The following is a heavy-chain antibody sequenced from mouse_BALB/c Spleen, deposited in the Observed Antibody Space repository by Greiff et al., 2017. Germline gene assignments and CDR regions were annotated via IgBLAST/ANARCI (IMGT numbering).Heavy chain of an antibody. CDR3: ARCMVGYGYFDV. V-gene: IGHV5-17*02. CDR2: VSSGSSTI. J-gene: IGHJ1*01. CDR1: GFTFSSFG. Sequence: EVHLVESGGGLVQPGGSRKLSCAASGFTFSSFGMHWVRQTPEKGLEWVAYVSSGSSTIYYADTVKGRFTISRDNPKNTLFLQMTSLRSEDTAMYCCARCMVGYGYFDVWGAGTTVTVSS. D-gene: IGHD1-1*02.